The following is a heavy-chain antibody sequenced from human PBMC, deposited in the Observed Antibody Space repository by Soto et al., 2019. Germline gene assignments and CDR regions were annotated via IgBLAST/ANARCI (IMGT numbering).Heavy chain of an antibody. CDR1: GGSISSYY. CDR2: IYYSGST. D-gene: IGHD1-26*01. J-gene: IGHJ4*02. Sequence: SETLSLTCTVSGGSISSYYWSWIRQPPGKGLEWIGYIYYSGSTNYNPSLKSRVTISVDTSKNQFSLKLSSVTAADTAVYYCARNLRSGSYYVAYFDYWGQGTLVTVS. V-gene: IGHV4-59*01. CDR3: ARNLRSGSYYVAYFDY.